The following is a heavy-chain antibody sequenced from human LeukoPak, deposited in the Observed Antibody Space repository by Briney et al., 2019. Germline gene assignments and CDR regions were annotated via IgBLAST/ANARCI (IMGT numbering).Heavy chain of an antibody. CDR1: GFSLNSYGVG. J-gene: IGHJ3*01. CDR2: LYWNDDK. Sequence: SGPTLVHPTPTLTLTFTFSGFSLNSYGVGVGWIRQPPVKALEWLALLYWNDDKAYSPSLKSRLTIADGTSKNEVVLTLSDMDPVDTATYYCAHRLSTLGSAFDVWGQGTLVTVSS. D-gene: IGHD1-26*01. V-gene: IGHV2-5*01. CDR3: AHRLSTLGSAFDV.